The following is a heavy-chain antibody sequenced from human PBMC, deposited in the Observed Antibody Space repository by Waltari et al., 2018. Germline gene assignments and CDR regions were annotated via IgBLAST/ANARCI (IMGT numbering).Heavy chain of an antibody. V-gene: IGHV4-34*01. D-gene: IGHD3-10*01. J-gene: IGHJ5*02. Sequence: QVRLQEWGAGPLKPSQTLSLPCAVYGGSFSVYHCPWIRQPPGKGLEWLGEINHGGVTNYNPSLSSRLTILIDTSKKQFSLRLSSVTAADTAVYYCARGGVPDAYGSGSYYRNWFDPWGQGTLATVSS. CDR2: INHGGVT. CDR3: ARGGVPDAYGSGSYYRNWFDP. CDR1: GGSFSVYH.